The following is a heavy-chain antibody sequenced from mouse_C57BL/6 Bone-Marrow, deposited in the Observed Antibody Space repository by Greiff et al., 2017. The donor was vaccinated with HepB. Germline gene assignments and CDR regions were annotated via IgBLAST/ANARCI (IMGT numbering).Heavy chain of an antibody. CDR1: GFTFSSYG. V-gene: IGHV5-6*01. J-gene: IGHJ4*01. CDR2: ISSGGSYT. CDR3: ASPGGTTVVAHYYAMDY. D-gene: IGHD1-1*01. Sequence: EAKLVESGGDLVKPGGSLKLSCAASGFTFSSYGMSWVRQTPDKRLEWVATISSGGSYTYYPDSVKGRFTISRDNAKNTLYLQMSSLKSEDTAMYYCASPGGTTVVAHYYAMDYWGQGTSVTVSS.